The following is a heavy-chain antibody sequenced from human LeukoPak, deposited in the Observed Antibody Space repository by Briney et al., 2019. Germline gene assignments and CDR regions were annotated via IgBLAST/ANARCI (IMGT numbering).Heavy chain of an antibody. CDR1: GYTFTDYY. V-gene: IGHV1-2*02. CDR3: ARDSGFGELYYFDY. D-gene: IGHD3-10*01. CDR2: INPNSGGT. J-gene: IGHJ4*02. Sequence: ASVKVSCKASGYTFTDYYMYWVRQAPGQGLEWMGWINPNSGGTNFAQQFQGRVTMTTETSISTAYMELSRLRSDDTAVYYCARDSGFGELYYFDYWGQGTLVTVSS.